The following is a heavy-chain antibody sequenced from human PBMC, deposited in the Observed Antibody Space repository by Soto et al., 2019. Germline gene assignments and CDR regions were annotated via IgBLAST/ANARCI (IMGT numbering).Heavy chain of an antibody. Sequence: QVQLVQSGAEVKKPGASVKVSCKASGYTFSSYFISWVRQAPGQGLEWMGWISAYNGNTNYAQNLQGRVTMTTDTSTRTAYTELRSLRSDPTAVYYCARDLPPVDYWGQGTLVTVSS. CDR3: ARDLPPVDY. V-gene: IGHV1-18*01. CDR1: GYTFSSYF. J-gene: IGHJ4*02. CDR2: ISAYNGNT.